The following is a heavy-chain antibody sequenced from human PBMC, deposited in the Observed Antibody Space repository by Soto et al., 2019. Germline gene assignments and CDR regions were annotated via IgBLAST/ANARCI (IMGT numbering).Heavy chain of an antibody. J-gene: IGHJ4*02. CDR3: ARDEDSYAWGTFRY. Sequence: GGSLRLSCAASGFTFSSYSMNWVRQAPGKGLEWVSYISSSSSTIYYADSVKGRFTISRDNAKNSLYLQMNSLRAEDTAVYYCARDEDSYAWGTFRYWGQGTLVTVSS. CDR1: GFTFSSYS. V-gene: IGHV3-48*01. D-gene: IGHD5-18*01. CDR2: ISSSSSTI.